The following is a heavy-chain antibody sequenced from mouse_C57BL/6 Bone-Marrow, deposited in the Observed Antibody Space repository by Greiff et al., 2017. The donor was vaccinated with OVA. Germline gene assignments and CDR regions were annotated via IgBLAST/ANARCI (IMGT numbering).Heavy chain of an antibody. Sequence: EVQLVESGGGLVKPGGSLKLSCAASGFTFSSYTMSWVRQTPEKRLEWVATISGGGGNTYYPDSVKGRFTISRDNAKNTLYLQMSSLRSEDTALYYCARHDHYDYDGEYYFDYWGQGTTLTVSS. CDR3: ARHDHYDYDGEYYFDY. D-gene: IGHD2-4*01. J-gene: IGHJ2*01. CDR1: GFTFSSYT. CDR2: ISGGGGNT. V-gene: IGHV5-9*01.